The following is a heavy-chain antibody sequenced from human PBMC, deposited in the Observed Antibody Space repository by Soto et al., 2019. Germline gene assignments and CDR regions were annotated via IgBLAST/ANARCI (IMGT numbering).Heavy chain of an antibody. CDR1: GFTFSSYA. J-gene: IGHJ4*02. D-gene: IGHD3-3*01. CDR2: ISGSGGST. Sequence: EVQLLESGGGLVQPGGSLRLSCAASGFTFSSYAMSWVRQAPGKGLEWVSAISGSGGSTYDANSVKGRLTITRDNSKNAEYLQKNSLRAEDMAVYYCAKETRYDFWSKSDYWGQGTLVTVSP. V-gene: IGHV3-23*01. CDR3: AKETRYDFWSKSDY.